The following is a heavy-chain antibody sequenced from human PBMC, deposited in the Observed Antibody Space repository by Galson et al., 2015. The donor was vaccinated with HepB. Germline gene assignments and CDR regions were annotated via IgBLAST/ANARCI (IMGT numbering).Heavy chain of an antibody. CDR2: INTSGGNT. CDR1: GFTFNNYA. V-gene: IGHV3-23*01. CDR3: AKVPLDGSGYHYFQH. J-gene: IGHJ1*01. Sequence: LRLSCAASGFTFNNYAMSWVRQAPGKGLEGLSIINTSGGNTYYTDSVKGRFTISRDNSKNTLYLQMNSLRAEDTAVYYCAKVPLDGSGYHYFQHWGQGTLVTVSS. D-gene: IGHD3-22*01.